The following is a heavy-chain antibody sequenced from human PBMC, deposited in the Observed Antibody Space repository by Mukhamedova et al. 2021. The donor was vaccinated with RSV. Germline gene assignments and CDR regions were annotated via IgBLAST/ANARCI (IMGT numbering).Heavy chain of an antibody. Sequence: GSTNYNPSLKSRVTISVDTSKNQFSLKLSSVTAADTAVYYCARAFRDCSSTSCYGFYYYYMDVWVQGTTVTVSS. CDR3: ARAFRDCSSTSCYGFYYYYMDV. J-gene: IGHJ6*03. V-gene: IGHV4-59*01. CDR2: GST. D-gene: IGHD2-2*01.